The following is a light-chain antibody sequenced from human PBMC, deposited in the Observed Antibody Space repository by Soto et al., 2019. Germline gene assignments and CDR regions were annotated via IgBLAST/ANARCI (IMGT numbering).Light chain of an antibody. CDR3: QQYNNWPPIT. J-gene: IGKJ3*01. Sequence: IVMTQSPATLSVSPGERAILSCRASQTVTSNLAWYQQKPGQAPRLLIYGASTRATGIPARFSGSGSGTEFTLTIGSLQSEDFAAYYCQQYNNWPPITFGPGTKVDIK. CDR1: QTVTSN. V-gene: IGKV3D-15*01. CDR2: GAS.